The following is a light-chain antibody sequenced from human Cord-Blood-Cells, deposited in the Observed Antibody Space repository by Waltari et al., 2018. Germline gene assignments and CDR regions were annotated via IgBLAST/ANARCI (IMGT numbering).Light chain of an antibody. V-gene: IGKV1-33*01. CDR3: QQYDNLPTLT. CDR2: DAS. CDR1: QDIRNY. Sequence: DIQMTQSPSSLSASVGDRVTITCQASQDIRNYLNWHQQKPGKAPKLLINDASNLETGVPSRCSGSGAGTDVTFTISSLQPEDIATYYCQQYDNLPTLTFGGGTKVEIK. J-gene: IGKJ4*01.